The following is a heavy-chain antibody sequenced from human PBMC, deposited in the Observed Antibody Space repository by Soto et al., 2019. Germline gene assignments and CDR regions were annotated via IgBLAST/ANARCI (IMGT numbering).Heavy chain of an antibody. CDR3: ARGAPGSGSAVY. V-gene: IGHV1-18*01. J-gene: IGHJ4*02. D-gene: IGHD3-3*01. Sequence: ASVKVSCKASGYTFTTYGFNWVRQAPGQGLEWMGWISGYNGNTNFPQKFQGRVTLTTDTSRSTAYMELRSLRSEDTAVYYCARGAPGSGSAVYWGQGTLVTVSS. CDR2: ISGYNGNT. CDR1: GYTFTTYG.